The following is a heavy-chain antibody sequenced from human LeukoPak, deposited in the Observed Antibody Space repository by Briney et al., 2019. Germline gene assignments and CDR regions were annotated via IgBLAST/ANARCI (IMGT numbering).Heavy chain of an antibody. Sequence: GGSLRLSCVASGFIVSTNYMSWVRQAPGKGLEWVSLIYSGGNTNYADSVKGRFTFSRDDSNNTLYLQMNSLRVEDTAVYYCARGEYGSGWYRDWGQGTLVTVSS. J-gene: IGHJ4*02. CDR3: ARGEYGSGWYRD. CDR2: IYSGGNT. V-gene: IGHV3-53*01. D-gene: IGHD6-19*01. CDR1: GFIVSTNY.